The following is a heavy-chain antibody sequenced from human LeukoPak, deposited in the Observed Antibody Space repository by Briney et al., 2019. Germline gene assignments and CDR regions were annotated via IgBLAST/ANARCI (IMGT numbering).Heavy chain of an antibody. Sequence: GGSLRLSCAASGFTVSSNYMSWVRQAPGKGLGWVSVIYSGGSTYYADSVKGRFTISRDNSKNTLYLQMNSLRAEDTAVYYCARASRRDGPWRFDYWGQGTQVTVSS. CDR2: IYSGGST. CDR1: GFTVSSNY. J-gene: IGHJ4*02. CDR3: ARASRRDGPWRFDY. D-gene: IGHD5-24*01. V-gene: IGHV3-53*01.